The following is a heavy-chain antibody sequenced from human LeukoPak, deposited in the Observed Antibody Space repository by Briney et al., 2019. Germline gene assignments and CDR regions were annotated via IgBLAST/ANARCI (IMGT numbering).Heavy chain of an antibody. CDR1: GFTFSSYW. Sequence: GGSLRLSCAASGFTFSSYWMHWVRQAPGKGLEWVSAISGSGGSTYYADSVKGRFTISRDNSKNTLYLQMNSLRAEDTAVYYCAKDRRQWLAHDAFDIWGQGTMVTVSS. CDR2: ISGSGGST. CDR3: AKDRRQWLAHDAFDI. V-gene: IGHV3-23*01. D-gene: IGHD6-19*01. J-gene: IGHJ3*02.